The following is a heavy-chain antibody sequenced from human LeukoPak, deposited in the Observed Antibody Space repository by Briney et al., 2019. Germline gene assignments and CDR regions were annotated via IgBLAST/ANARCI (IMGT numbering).Heavy chain of an antibody. CDR2: ISYDGSNK. V-gene: IGHV3-30*03. Sequence: GGSLRLSCAASGFSFSTYWMNWFRQAPGKGLEWVAVISYDGSNKYYADSVKGRFTISRDNSKNTLYLQMNSLRAEDTAVYYCARVGYDILTGYNNGMDVWGQGTTVTVSS. CDR3: ARVGYDILTGYNNGMDV. CDR1: GFSFSTYW. J-gene: IGHJ6*02. D-gene: IGHD3-9*01.